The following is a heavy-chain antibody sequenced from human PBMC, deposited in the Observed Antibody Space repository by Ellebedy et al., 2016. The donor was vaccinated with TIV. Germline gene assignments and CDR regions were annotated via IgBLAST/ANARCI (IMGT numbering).Heavy chain of an antibody. Sequence: GESLKISCTASGFIVSTNHMSWVRQAPGKGLEWVGGYTNYADSVKGRFTISTHNSRNTLYLQMTNLRTEDTAVYYCAKGSFTFGDKSERIYSFQYWGQGTLVTVSS. V-gene: IGHV3-53*04. D-gene: IGHD3-16*01. CDR3: AKGSFTFGDKSERIYSFQY. CDR1: GFIVSTNH. J-gene: IGHJ4*02. CDR2: GYT.